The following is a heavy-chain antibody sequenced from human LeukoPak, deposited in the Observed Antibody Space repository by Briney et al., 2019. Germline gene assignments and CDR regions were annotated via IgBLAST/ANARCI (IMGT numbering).Heavy chain of an antibody. J-gene: IGHJ5*02. CDR1: GFSFSTYE. V-gene: IGHV3-48*03. D-gene: IGHD6-19*01. Sequence: GGSLRLSCAASGFSFSTYEMNWVRQAPGKGLEWISYISASGTLTHYADSVKGRFTISRDNAKNSLYLQMNSLRAEDMALYYCAKAHSSGWLYNWFDPWGQGTLVTVSS. CDR2: ISASGTLT. CDR3: AKAHSSGWLYNWFDP.